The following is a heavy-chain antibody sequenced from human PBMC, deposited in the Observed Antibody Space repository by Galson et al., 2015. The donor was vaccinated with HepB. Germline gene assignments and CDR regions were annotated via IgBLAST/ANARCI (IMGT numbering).Heavy chain of an antibody. V-gene: IGHV1-18*04. CDR3: ARWQFDPSAVYAFDI. J-gene: IGHJ1*01. CDR1: GYTFTSYG. CDR2: ISAYNGNT. D-gene: IGHD3-16*01. Sequence: SVKVSCKASGYTFTSYGISWVRQAPGQGLEWMGWISAYNGNTNYAQKLQGRVTMTTDTSTSTAYMELRSLRSDDTAVYYCARWQFDPSAVYAFDIWGQGTLVTVSS.